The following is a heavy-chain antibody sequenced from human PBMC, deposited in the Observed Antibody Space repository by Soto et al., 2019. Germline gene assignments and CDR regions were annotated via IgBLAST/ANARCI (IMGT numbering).Heavy chain of an antibody. V-gene: IGHV4-59*12. CDR2: IYYSGST. CDR1: GDSMSTYY. J-gene: IGHJ4*02. CDR3: ARVPDY. Sequence: SETLSLTCTASGDSMSTYYWNWIRQSPGKGLEWIGYIYYSGSTYYNPSLKSRVTISVDTSKNQFSLKLSSVTAADTAVYYCARVPDYWSQGTLVTVSS.